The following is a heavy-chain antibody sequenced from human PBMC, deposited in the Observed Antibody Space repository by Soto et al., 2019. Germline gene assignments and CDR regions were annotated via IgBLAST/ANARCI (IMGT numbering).Heavy chain of an antibody. Sequence: ASVKVSCKASGYTFTSYYMHWVRQAPGQGLEWLGIINPSGGSTSYAQKFQGRVTMTRDTSTSTVYMELRSLRSDDTAVYYCARGSRVITFGGFVDYWGQGTLVTVSS. CDR3: ARGSRVITFGGFVDY. CDR2: INPSGGST. V-gene: IGHV1-46*01. J-gene: IGHJ4*02. D-gene: IGHD3-16*01. CDR1: GYTFTSYY.